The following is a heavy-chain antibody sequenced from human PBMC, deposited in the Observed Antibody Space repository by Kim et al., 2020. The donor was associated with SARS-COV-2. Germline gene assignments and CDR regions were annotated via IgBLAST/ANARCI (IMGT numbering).Heavy chain of an antibody. V-gene: IGHV3-30*04. D-gene: IGHD1-26*01. Sequence: GGSLRLSCAASGFTFGSYAMHWVRPAPGKGLEWVAIISYDGTHKYYADSVKGRFTISRDNSKNTLYLQMSSLRAEDTAVYYCARDPNYSGSYSRFDYWGQGTLVTVSS. CDR1: GFTFGSYA. CDR2: ISYDGTHK. J-gene: IGHJ4*02. CDR3: ARDPNYSGSYSRFDY.